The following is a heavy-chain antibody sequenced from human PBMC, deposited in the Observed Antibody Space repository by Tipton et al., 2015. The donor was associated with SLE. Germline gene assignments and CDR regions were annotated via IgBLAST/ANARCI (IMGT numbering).Heavy chain of an antibody. V-gene: IGHV4-61*02. CDR2: IYTSGST. J-gene: IGHJ3*02. D-gene: IGHD2-2*01. CDR3: ARGAGGSTSCYGAFDI. CDR1: GSSISSGSYY. Sequence: TLSLTCTVSGSSISSGSYYWSWIRQPAGKGLEWIGRIYTSGSTNYNPSLKSRVTISVDTSKNQFSLKLSSVTAADTAVYYCARGAGGSTSCYGAFDIWGQGTMVTVSS.